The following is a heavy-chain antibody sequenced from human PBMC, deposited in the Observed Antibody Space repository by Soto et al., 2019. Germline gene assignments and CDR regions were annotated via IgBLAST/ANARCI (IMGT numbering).Heavy chain of an antibody. CDR3: ARVLRGVVNWFDP. D-gene: IGHD3-10*01. CDR1: GDTFTNFG. V-gene: IGHV1-18*01. Sequence: SVKVSCKTSGDTFTNFGLSWVRQAPGQGLEWMGWIATYNSNKNYAQKFQGRLTLTTDTSTSTGYMELKSLEYDDTAVYYCARVLRGVVNWFDPWGQGTLVTVSS. CDR2: IATYNSNK. J-gene: IGHJ5*02.